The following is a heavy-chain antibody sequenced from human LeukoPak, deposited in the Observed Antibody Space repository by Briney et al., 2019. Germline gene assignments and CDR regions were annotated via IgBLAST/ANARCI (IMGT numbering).Heavy chain of an antibody. V-gene: IGHV4-59*01. CDR1: GGSIGSYY. CDR2: IYYSGST. Sequence: SETLSLTCTVSGGSIGSYYWSWIRQPPGKGLEWIGYIYYSGSTNYNPSLKSRVTISVDTSKNQFSLKLSSVTAADTAVYYCARGLLSYSKYVWFAPWGQGTLVTVSS. CDR3: ARGLLSYSKYVWFAP. J-gene: IGHJ5*02. D-gene: IGHD2-15*01.